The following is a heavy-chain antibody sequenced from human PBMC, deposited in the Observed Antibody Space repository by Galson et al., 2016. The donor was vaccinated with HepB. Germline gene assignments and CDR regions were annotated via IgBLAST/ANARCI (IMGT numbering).Heavy chain of an antibody. CDR2: TYYRSKWYY. D-gene: IGHD2-21*01. Sequence: CAISGDSVSSNSAAWNWIRQSQSRGLEWLGRTYYRSKWYYDYAVSVESRISINPDTSKNQFSLQLNSVTPEDTAVYYCARGNSGYSVFRFDWWGQGTLVTVSS. V-gene: IGHV6-1*01. CDR1: GDSVSSNSAA. CDR3: ARGNSGYSVFRFDW. J-gene: IGHJ4*02.